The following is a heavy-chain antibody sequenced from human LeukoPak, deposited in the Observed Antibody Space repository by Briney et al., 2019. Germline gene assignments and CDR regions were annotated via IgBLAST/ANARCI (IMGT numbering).Heavy chain of an antibody. Sequence: SVKVSCKASGGTFSSYAISWVRQAPGQGLEWMGGIIPIFGTANYAQKFQGRVTITTDESTSTAYMELSSLRSEDTAVYYCAREGHGGAAFDIWGQGTMVTVSS. D-gene: IGHD4-23*01. V-gene: IGHV1-69*05. J-gene: IGHJ3*02. CDR2: IIPIFGTA. CDR3: AREGHGGAAFDI. CDR1: GGTFSSYA.